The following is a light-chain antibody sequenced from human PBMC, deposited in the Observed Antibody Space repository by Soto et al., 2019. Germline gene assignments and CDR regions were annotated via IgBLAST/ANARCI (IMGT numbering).Light chain of an antibody. CDR3: QSYDTALNVYVV. J-gene: IGLJ2*01. CDR1: SSNIGAGYD. Sequence: QSVLTQPPSVSGAPGQRVTISCIGSSSNIGAGYDVHWYQQLPETAPKLLIYGDTNRPSGVPDRFSGSKSATSASLVITGLQAEDEADYYCQSYDTALNVYVVFGGGTKVTVL. CDR2: GDT. V-gene: IGLV1-40*01.